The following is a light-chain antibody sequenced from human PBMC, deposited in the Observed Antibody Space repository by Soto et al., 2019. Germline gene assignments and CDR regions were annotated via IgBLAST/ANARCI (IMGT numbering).Light chain of an antibody. J-gene: IGKJ1*01. CDR3: QQYGSSGT. CDR2: AAS. V-gene: IGKV3-20*01. Sequence: IAMTQSPFTLSVSPGERAALTLGASQSVSSNYLAWYQQQPSEAPRLIIYAASWKSAGIPDRFSGGGSGTVFPLTISRLEPEVFTVYYCQQYGSSGTFGQGTKVDI. CDR1: QSVSSNY.